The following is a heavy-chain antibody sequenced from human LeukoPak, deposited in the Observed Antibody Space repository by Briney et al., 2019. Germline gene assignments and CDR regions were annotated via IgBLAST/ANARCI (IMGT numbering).Heavy chain of an antibody. V-gene: IGHV3-48*04. D-gene: IGHD5-12*01. CDR3: AKNRWGSVATPDS. CDR1: GFTFSSYW. Sequence: GGSLRLSCAASGFTFSSYWMSWVRQAPGKGLEWVSYISSSGSTIYYADSVKGRFTISRDNAKNTVYLQMNSLAIEDTAIYYCAKNRWGSVATPDSWGQGTVVTVSS. J-gene: IGHJ4*02. CDR2: ISSSGSTI.